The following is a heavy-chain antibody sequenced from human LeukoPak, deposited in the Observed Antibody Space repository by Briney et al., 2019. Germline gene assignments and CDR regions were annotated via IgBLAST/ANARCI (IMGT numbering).Heavy chain of an antibody. D-gene: IGHD5-18*01. CDR3: ARDLGNRIQLWLDY. V-gene: IGHV4-34*01. CDR1: GGSFSGYY. J-gene: IGHJ4*02. CDR2: IYYSGST. Sequence: PSETLSLTCAVYGGSFSGYYWSWIRQPPGRGLEWIGSIYYSGSTYYNPSLKSRVTISVDTSKNQFSLKLSSVTAADTAVYYCARDLGNRIQLWLDYWGQGTLVTVSS.